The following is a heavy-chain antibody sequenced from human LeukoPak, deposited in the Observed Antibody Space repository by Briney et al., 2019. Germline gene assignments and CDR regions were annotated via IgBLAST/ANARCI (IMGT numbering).Heavy chain of an antibody. CDR1: GFTFSSYG. Sequence: GGSLRLSCAASGFTFSSYGMHWVRQAPGKGLEWVAFIRYDGSNKYYADSVKGRFTISRDNSKNTLYLQMNSLRAEDTAVYYCAKEEAVFGVVILPFDYWGQGTLVTVSS. J-gene: IGHJ4*02. D-gene: IGHD3-3*01. CDR2: IRYDGSNK. CDR3: AKEEAVFGVVILPFDY. V-gene: IGHV3-30*02.